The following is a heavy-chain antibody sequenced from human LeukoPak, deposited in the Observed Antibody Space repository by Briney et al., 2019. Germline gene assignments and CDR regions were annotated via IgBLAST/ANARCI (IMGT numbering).Heavy chain of an antibody. V-gene: IGHV1-69*05. CDR2: LIPVFGTP. J-gene: IGHJ3*01. CDR3: AIGSVFGGVNV. CDR1: GGTFSSFA. Sequence: GASVKVSCKASGGTFSSFAITWVRQAPGQGLEWMGGLIPVFGTPNYAQNLQDRVTVTTDESTSTTYMELSSLTSEDTAVYYCAIGSVFGGVNVWGQGTMVTVSS. D-gene: IGHD3-3*01.